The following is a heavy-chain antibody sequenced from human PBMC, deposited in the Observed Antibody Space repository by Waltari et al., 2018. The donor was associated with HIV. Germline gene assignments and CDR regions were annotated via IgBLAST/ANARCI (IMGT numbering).Heavy chain of an antibody. Sequence: EVQLVETGGGLIQPGGSLRLSCAASGFTVSSNYMSWVRQAPGKGLEWVSVIYSGGSTYYADSVKGRFTISRDNSKNTLYLQMNSLRAEDTAVYYCARTSGRPANWFDPWGQGTLVTVSS. D-gene: IGHD1-26*01. V-gene: IGHV3-53*02. CDR2: IYSGGST. CDR1: GFTVSSNY. CDR3: ARTSGRPANWFDP. J-gene: IGHJ5*02.